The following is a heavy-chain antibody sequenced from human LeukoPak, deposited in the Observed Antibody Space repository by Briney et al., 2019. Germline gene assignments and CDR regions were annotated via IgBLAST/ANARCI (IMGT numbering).Heavy chain of an antibody. CDR3: ARVGSNSWYYFDY. Sequence: GGSLRLSCAASGFTLTSDIMNWVGQVPGKGLEWVSSISNSGRYIYYADSMRGRFTTSRDNAKNSLYLQMNNLRAGDTSVYFCARVGSNSWYYFDYWGQGTLVTVSS. D-gene: IGHD6-19*01. V-gene: IGHV3-21*01. CDR1: GFTLTSDI. J-gene: IGHJ4*02. CDR2: ISNSGRYI.